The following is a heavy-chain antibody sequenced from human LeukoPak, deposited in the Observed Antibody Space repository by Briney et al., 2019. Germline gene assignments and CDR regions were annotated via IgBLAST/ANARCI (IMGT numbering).Heavy chain of an antibody. CDR1: GGSISNSSYY. CDR2: IYYSGST. J-gene: IGHJ1*01. V-gene: IGHV4-30-4*08. CDR3: ARVTTVTTVKYFQH. Sequence: SETLSLTCTVSGGSISNSSYYWGWIRQPPGKGLEWIGYIYYSGSTYYNPSLKSRVTISVDTSKNQFSLKLSSVTAADTAVYYCARVTTVTTVKYFQHWGQGTLVTVSS. D-gene: IGHD4-17*01.